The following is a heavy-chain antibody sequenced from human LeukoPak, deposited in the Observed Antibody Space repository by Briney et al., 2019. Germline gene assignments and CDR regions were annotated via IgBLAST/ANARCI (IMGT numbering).Heavy chain of an antibody. D-gene: IGHD6-13*01. CDR3: AKDFDGYMTNFDY. J-gene: IGHJ4*02. Sequence: GGSLRLSCAASGFTFSSYSMNWVRQAPGKGLEWVSYISSSSSTIYYADSVKGRFTISRDNAKNSLYLQMNSLRAEDTALYYCAKDFDGYMTNFDYWGQGTLVTVSS. CDR1: GFTFSSYS. V-gene: IGHV3-48*01. CDR2: ISSSSSTI.